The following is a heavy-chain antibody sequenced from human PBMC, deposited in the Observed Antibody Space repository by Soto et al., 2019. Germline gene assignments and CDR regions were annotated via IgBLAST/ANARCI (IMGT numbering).Heavy chain of an antibody. D-gene: IGHD1-26*01. Sequence: PGGSLRLSCAASGFTFSDYYMSWMRQAPGKGLEWVSYISNSGGSTHYADPVKGRFTISRDNAKNSLHLQMNSLRTEDTALYYCARVRGSYAVDYWGQGTLVTVSS. CDR3: ARVRGSYAVDY. CDR2: ISNSGGST. J-gene: IGHJ4*02. V-gene: IGHV3-11*01. CDR1: GFTFSDYY.